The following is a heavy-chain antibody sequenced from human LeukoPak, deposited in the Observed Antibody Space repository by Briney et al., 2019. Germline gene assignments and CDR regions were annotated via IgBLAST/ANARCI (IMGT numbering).Heavy chain of an antibody. Sequence: ASVKVSCMASGHTFNGYYMHWVRQAPGQGLEWMGWMNPRGNARNYARKFQGRITMTGDTSNTAYMELSSLIPDDTVLYYCATSTGYKSTWGAFDIWGQGTMVIVSS. V-gene: IGHV1-2*02. CDR3: ATSTGYKSTWGAFDI. CDR1: GHTFNGYY. CDR2: MNPRGNAR. D-gene: IGHD5-24*01. J-gene: IGHJ3*02.